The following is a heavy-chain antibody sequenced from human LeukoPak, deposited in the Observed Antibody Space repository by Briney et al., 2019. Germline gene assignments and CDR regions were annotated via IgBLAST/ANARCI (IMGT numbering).Heavy chain of an antibody. CDR3: ARTQYCSSTSCYFGYFDY. CDR2: VYYTGST. CDR1: GGSVSSACYY. D-gene: IGHD2-2*01. Sequence: SETLSLTCTVSGGSVSSACYYWSWIRQPPGKGLEWIAYVYYTGSTNYNPSLKSRVTISLDTSKNQFSLKLSSVTAADTAVYYCARTQYCSSTSCYFGYFDYWGQGTLVTVSS. V-gene: IGHV4-61*01. J-gene: IGHJ4*02.